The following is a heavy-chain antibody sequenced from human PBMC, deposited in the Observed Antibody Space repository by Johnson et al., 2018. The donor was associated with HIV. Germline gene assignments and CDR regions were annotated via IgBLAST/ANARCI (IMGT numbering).Heavy chain of an antibody. Sequence: VRLVESGGGVVRPGGSLRLSCEGSGFSFDDYGISWVRQAPGKGLEWVSGVSWIGGSTGYADSVKGRFSISRDNVKNSLYLQMNSLRAEDTAVYYCASSSPRDAFDIWGQGTMVTVSS. CDR1: GFSFDDYG. CDR3: ASSSPRDAFDI. J-gene: IGHJ3*02. V-gene: IGHV3-20*04. CDR2: VSWIGGST.